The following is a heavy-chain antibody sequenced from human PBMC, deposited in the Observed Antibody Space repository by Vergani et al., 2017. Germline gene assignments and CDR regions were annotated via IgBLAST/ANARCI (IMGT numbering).Heavy chain of an antibody. CDR2: IYHSGSN. V-gene: IGHV4-38-2*01. CDR1: GYSISSGYY. J-gene: IGHJ4*02. CDR3: ARSWQQGPFDY. Sequence: QVQLQESGPGLVKPSETLYLTCAVSGYSISSGYYSGWIRQPPGKGLEWSGSIYHSGSNYYHPSLKSRVTISVDTSKNQFALKLTSVNAADTAVYYCARSWQQGPFDYWGQGTLVTVSS. D-gene: IGHD6-13*01.